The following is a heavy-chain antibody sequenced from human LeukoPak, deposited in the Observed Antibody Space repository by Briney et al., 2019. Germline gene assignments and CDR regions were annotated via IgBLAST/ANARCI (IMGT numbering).Heavy chain of an antibody. Sequence: GSLRLSWATSGFSFSSYWMHWVRQAPGKGLEWVSRITPDGSGANYAGPVKGRFTISRDNAKDALYLQINSLRAQDTAMYYCARFAVVTAGDYWGQGTLVTVSS. D-gene: IGHD2-21*02. CDR2: ITPDGSGA. CDR3: ARFAVVTAGDY. V-gene: IGHV3-74*01. CDR1: GFSFSSYW. J-gene: IGHJ4*02.